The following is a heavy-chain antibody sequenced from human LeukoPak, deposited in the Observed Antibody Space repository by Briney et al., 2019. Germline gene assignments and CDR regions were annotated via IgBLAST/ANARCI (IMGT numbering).Heavy chain of an antibody. J-gene: IGHJ1*01. CDR1: GYTFTNYW. D-gene: IGHD6-13*01. CDR2: IYPGDSDT. CDR3: ARPLSPFVSSTWANAGY. Sequence: SGESLKISCKGSGYTFTNYWIGWVRQMPGKGLEWMGIIYPGDSDTRYSPSFQGQVTILADKSISTAYLQWSSLKASDTAMYYCARPLSPFVSSTWANAGYWGQGTLVTVSP. V-gene: IGHV5-51*01.